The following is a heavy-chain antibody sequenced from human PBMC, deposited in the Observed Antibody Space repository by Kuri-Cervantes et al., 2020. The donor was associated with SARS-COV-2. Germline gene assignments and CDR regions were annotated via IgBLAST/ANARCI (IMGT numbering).Heavy chain of an antibody. CDR3: AKGGGPGSYIPLDY. CDR1: GFTFSSYG. J-gene: IGHJ4*02. V-gene: IGHV3-30*18. D-gene: IGHD1-26*01. Sequence: GESLKISCAASGFTFSSYGMHWVRQAPGKGLEWVAVISYDGSNKYYADSVKGRFTISRDNSKNTLYLQMNSLRAKDTAVYYCAKGGGPGSYIPLDYWGQGTLVTVSS. CDR2: ISYDGSNK.